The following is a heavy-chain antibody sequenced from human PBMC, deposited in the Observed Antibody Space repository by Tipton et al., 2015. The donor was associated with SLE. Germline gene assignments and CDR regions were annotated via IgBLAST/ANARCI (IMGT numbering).Heavy chain of an antibody. CDR1: GFIFSTYD. D-gene: IGHD3-22*01. Sequence: SGFIFSTYDMHWVRQAPGKGLEWVAIISYDGSDEYFADSVKGRFTISRDNAKNTLYLQMNSLRADDTAVYYCVRDSSTFSYDSRGYFNFDHWGQGTLVAVSS. CDR3: VRDSSTFSYDSRGYFNFDH. J-gene: IGHJ4*02. V-gene: IGHV3-33*01. CDR2: ISYDGSDE.